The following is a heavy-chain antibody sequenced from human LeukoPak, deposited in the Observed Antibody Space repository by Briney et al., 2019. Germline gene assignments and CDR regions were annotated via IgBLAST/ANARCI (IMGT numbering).Heavy chain of an antibody. CDR2: IHPETGVT. Sequence: GASVKVSCKASGYSFTDHYLHWLRQAPGQGLEWMAWIHPETGVTNYAERFQGRLSLTRDTSISTLYMELNSLTSDDTAVYYCARDHNWGPDYWGQGTLV. V-gene: IGHV1-2*02. D-gene: IGHD7-27*01. CDR3: ARDHNWGPDY. CDR1: GYSFTDHY. J-gene: IGHJ4*02.